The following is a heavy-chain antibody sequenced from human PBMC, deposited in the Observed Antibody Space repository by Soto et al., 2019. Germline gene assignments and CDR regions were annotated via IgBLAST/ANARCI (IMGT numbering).Heavy chain of an antibody. V-gene: IGHV3-74*01. Sequence: GSLRLSCTASGFTFNTHWMHWVRQAPGKGLVRVSRIYFDGITTNYADSVKGRLTVSRDNAKNTVYLHVNALRDEDTAVYYCARGGAMGVDYWGQGTLVTVSS. CDR3: ARGGAMGVDY. CDR1: GFTFNTHW. D-gene: IGHD1-26*01. CDR2: IYFDGITT. J-gene: IGHJ4*02.